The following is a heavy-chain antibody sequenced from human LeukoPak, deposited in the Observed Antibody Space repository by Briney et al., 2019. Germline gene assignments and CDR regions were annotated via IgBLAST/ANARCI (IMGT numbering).Heavy chain of an antibody. Sequence: GGSLRLSCAASGFTFSSYSMNWVRQAPGKGLEWVSAISGSGGSTYYADSVKGRFTISRDNSKNTLYLQMNSLRAEDTAVYYCAKGGIVVVTAIYGAFDIWGQGTMVTVSS. V-gene: IGHV3-23*01. CDR1: GFTFSSYS. CDR3: AKGGIVVVTAIYGAFDI. J-gene: IGHJ3*02. D-gene: IGHD2-21*02. CDR2: ISGSGGST.